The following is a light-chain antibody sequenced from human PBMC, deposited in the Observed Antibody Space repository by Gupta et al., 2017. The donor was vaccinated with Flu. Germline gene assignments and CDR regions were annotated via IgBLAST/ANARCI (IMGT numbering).Light chain of an antibody. Sequence: VTIACTGTTNDVGGYNYVSWYQQHPGEAPKLIIYAVTQRPSGVPDRFSGSKAGNTASLSVSDLQAEDEADYYCSSFSGSSNLWVFGGGTKLTVL. CDR2: AVT. CDR3: SSFSGSSNLWV. CDR1: TNDVGGYNY. V-gene: IGLV2-8*01. J-gene: IGLJ3*02.